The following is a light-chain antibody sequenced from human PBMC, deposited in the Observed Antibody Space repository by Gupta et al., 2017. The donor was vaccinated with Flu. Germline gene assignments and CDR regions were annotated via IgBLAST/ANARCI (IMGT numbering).Light chain of an antibody. J-gene: IGKJ4*01. CDR1: QSVSSTY. V-gene: IGKV3-20*01. Sequence: EIVLTQSPGTLSLSPWERATLSCRASQSVSSTYFAWYQHKPGQAPRLLIYGTSTRATGIPDRVSGRGSGTDFILTISRLEAEDAAVYYCQQYDISPFTFGGGTKVEI. CDR2: GTS. CDR3: QQYDISPFT.